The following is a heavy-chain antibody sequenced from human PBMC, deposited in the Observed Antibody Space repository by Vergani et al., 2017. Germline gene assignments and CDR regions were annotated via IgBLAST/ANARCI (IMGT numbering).Heavy chain of an antibody. CDR3: AKANPRNSGYDYLYYYHAMDV. Sequence: EVQLLESGGNLVQPGGSLRLSCAASGFTFTNFAMTWVRQAPGEGLEWVSGISGSGGFTYYAGSVKGRFTISRDSSKNTLYLQMNSLSAGDTAVYYCAKANPRNSGYDYLYYYHAMDVWGQGTTVTVSS. CDR2: ISGSGGFT. V-gene: IGHV3-23*01. J-gene: IGHJ6*02. CDR1: GFTFTNFA. D-gene: IGHD5-12*01.